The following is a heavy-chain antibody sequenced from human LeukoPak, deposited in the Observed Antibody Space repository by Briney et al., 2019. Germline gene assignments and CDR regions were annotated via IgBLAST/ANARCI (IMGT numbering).Heavy chain of an antibody. D-gene: IGHD6-19*01. J-gene: IGHJ3*02. CDR2: ISSNGGST. V-gene: IGHV3-64*01. CDR1: GFTFSSYA. CDR3: ARDGGSGWSNDAFDI. Sequence: GGSLILSCAASGFTFSSYAMHWVRQAPGKGLEYVSAISSNGGSTYYANSVKGRFTISRDNSKNTLYLQMGSLRAEDMAVYDCARDGGSGWSNDAFDIWGQGTMVTVSS.